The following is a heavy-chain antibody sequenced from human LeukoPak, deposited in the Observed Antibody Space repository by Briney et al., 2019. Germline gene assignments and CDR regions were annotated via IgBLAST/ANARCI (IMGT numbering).Heavy chain of an antibody. D-gene: IGHD6-6*01. J-gene: IGHJ6*03. V-gene: IGHV4-61*02. CDR2: IYTSGST. CDR3: ARGGTIAARPLYYYYYMDV. CDR1: GGSISSGSYY. Sequence: SETLSLTCTVSGGSISSGSYYWSWIRQPAGKGLEWIGRIYTSGSTNYNPSLKSRVTISVDTSKNQFSLKLSSVTAADTAVYYCARGGTIAARPLYYYYYMDVWGKGTTVTVSS.